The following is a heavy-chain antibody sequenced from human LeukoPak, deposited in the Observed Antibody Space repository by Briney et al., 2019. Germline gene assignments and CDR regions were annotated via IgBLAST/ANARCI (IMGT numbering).Heavy chain of an antibody. CDR1: GGSISSGSYY. CDR3: ARDLTTVTTSSVYWYFDL. J-gene: IGHJ2*01. V-gene: IGHV4-61*02. D-gene: IGHD4-17*01. Sequence: SQTLSLTCTVSGGSISSGSYYWSWIRQPAGKGLEWIGRIYTSGSTNYNPSLESRVTISVDTSKNQFSLKLSSVTAADTAVYYCARDLTTVTTSSVYWYFDLWGRGTLVTVSS. CDR2: IYTSGST.